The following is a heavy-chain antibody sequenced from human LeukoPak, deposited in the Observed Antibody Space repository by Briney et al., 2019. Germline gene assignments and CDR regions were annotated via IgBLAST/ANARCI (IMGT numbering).Heavy chain of an antibody. J-gene: IGHJ4*02. D-gene: IGHD6-13*01. CDR3: ARTEDDSSSWTFDY. V-gene: IGHV3-53*01. CDR2: IYSGGTT. Sequence: GGSLSLSFAASGFTVSSSYMSWVRQAPGKGLEWVSVIYSGGTTYYADSVKGRFTISRDNSKNTLYLQMNSLRAEDTAVYYCARTEDDSSSWTFDYWGQGTLVTVSS. CDR1: GFTVSSSY.